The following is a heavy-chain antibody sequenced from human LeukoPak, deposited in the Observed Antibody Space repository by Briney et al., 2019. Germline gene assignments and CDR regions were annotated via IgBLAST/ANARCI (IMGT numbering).Heavy chain of an antibody. CDR2: IYHSGST. V-gene: IGHV4-38-2*02. D-gene: IGHD4-11*01. J-gene: IGHJ3*02. Sequence: ASETLSLTCTVSGYSISSGYYWGWIRQPPGKGLEWIGSIYHSGSTYYNPSLKSRVTISVDTSKNQFSLKLSSVTAADTAVYYCTRDGSNLGAFDIWGQGTMVTVSS. CDR3: TRDGSNLGAFDI. CDR1: GYSISSGYY.